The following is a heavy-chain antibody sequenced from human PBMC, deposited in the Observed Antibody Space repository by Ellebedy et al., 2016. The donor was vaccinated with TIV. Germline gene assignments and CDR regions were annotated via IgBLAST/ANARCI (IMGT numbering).Heavy chain of an antibody. D-gene: IGHD3-3*01. Sequence: GGSLRLXCGASGFTFSIAGMTWVRQAPGKGLEWVATSDFSGTGTYYADSVKGRFIISRDNTKNLVFLQMNSLGVEDTAVYYCARDGSEWSRDHWGQGTLVTVSS. J-gene: IGHJ4*02. CDR2: SDFSGTGT. V-gene: IGHV3-21*06. CDR1: GFTFSIAG. CDR3: ARDGSEWSRDH.